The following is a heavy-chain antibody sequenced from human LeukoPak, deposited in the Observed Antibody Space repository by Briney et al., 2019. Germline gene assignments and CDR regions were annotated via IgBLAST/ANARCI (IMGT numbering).Heavy chain of an antibody. D-gene: IGHD6-13*01. Sequence: PGGSLRLSCAASGFTFSSYCMTCVRGARGKGLEGVAKIKQDGSEKYYVDSVKGRFTISRDNAKNSLYLQMNSLGAEDTAVYYCARRGTSSSWADFDYWGQGTLVTVSS. CDR3: ARRGTSSSWADFDY. J-gene: IGHJ4*02. CDR2: IKQDGSEK. CDR1: GFTFSSYC. V-gene: IGHV3-7*05.